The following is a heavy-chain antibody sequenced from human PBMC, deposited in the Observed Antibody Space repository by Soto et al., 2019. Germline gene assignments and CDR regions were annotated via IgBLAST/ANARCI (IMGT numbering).Heavy chain of an antibody. CDR1: GFPFSHYY. Sequence: QVQLVESGGGLVKPGGSLRLSCAASGFPFSHYYMSWIRQAPGKGLEWVSYSSSSGSTIVYADSVKGRFTIARDNANKSLYLQMIRLRGEDSAVYYCAWGAAMAYAMDVWGQGTMVTVSS. D-gene: IGHD5-18*01. CDR2: SSSSGSTI. V-gene: IGHV3-11*01. CDR3: AWGAAMAYAMDV. J-gene: IGHJ6*02.